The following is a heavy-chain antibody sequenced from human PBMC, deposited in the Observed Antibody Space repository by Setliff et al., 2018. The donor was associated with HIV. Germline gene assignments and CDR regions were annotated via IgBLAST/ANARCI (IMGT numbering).Heavy chain of an antibody. D-gene: IGHD3-22*01. CDR1: GYTVTTYG. Sequence: ASVKVSCKASGYTVTTYGISWVRQAPGQGLEWMGWINTNTGNPTYAQGFTGRFVFSLDTSVSTAYLQISSLKAEDTAVYYCARGRWNPDYYDSSGSPVYWGQGTLVTVSS. J-gene: IGHJ4*02. V-gene: IGHV7-4-1*02. CDR3: ARGRWNPDYYDSSGSPVY. CDR2: INTNTGNP.